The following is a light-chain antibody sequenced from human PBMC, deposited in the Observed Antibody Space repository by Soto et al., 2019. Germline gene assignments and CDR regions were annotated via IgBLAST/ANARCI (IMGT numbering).Light chain of an antibody. CDR3: CSYAGRSLVWV. CDR2: DVS. CDR1: SSDVGGYNY. V-gene: IGLV2-11*01. Sequence: QSALTQPRSVSGSPGQSVTISCTGTSSDVGGYNYVSWYQQHPGKAPKLMIYDVSKRPSGVPDRFSGSKSGNTASLTISGLQAEDEADYYCCSYAGRSLVWVFGGGTKRTVL. J-gene: IGLJ3*02.